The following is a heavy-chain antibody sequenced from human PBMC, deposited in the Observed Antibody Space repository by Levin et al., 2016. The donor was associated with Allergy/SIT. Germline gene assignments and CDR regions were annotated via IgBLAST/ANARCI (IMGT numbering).Heavy chain of an antibody. CDR3: ARSRKIVVVPAATSKQLVRVFDY. D-gene: IGHD2-2*01. CDR2: INSDGSST. Sequence: WIRQPPGKGLVWVSRINSDGSSTSYADSVKGRFTISRDNAKNTLYLQMNSLRAEDTAVYYCARSRKIVVVPAATSKQLVRVFDYWGQGTLVTVSS. V-gene: IGHV3-74*01. J-gene: IGHJ4*02.